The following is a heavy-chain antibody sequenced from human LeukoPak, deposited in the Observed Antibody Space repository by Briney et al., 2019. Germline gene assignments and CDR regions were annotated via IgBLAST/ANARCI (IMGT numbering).Heavy chain of an antibody. V-gene: IGHV3-66*02. CDR2: IYSGGST. Sequence: GGSLRLSCAASGFTVSSNYMSWVRQAPRKGLEWVSVIYSGGSTYYADSVKGRFTISRDNSKNTLYLQMNSLRAEDTAVYYCARVNVGYCSSTSCQDVWGKGTTVTVSS. CDR1: GFTVSSNY. D-gene: IGHD2-2*01. CDR3: ARVNVGYCSSTSCQDV. J-gene: IGHJ6*04.